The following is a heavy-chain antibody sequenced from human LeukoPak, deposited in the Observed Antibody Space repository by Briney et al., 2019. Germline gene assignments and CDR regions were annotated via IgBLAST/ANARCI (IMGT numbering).Heavy chain of an antibody. V-gene: IGHV3-30*18. J-gene: IGHJ4*02. Sequence: PGRSLRLSCAASGFTFSSYAMHWVRQAPGKGLEWVAIISYDVTNKFYADTVKGRFTISRDNSKNTLYLQMNSLRTEVTAVYYCANGDSGSYSFDYWGQGTLVTVSS. CDR1: GFTFSSYA. CDR3: ANGDSGSYSFDY. CDR2: ISYDVTNK. D-gene: IGHD1-26*01.